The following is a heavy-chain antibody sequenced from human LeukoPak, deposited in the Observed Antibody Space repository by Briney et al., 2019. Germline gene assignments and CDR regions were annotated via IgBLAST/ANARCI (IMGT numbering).Heavy chain of an antibody. J-gene: IGHJ4*02. Sequence: GGSLRLSCAASGLTFRSYEMNWVRQAPGKGLEWVSYISSSGSTIYYADSVKGRFTISRDNAKSSLYLQMNSLRAEDTAVYYCARTKWLEAIDYWGQGTLVTVSS. CDR2: ISSSGSTI. V-gene: IGHV3-48*03. D-gene: IGHD6-19*01. CDR1: GLTFRSYE. CDR3: ARTKWLEAIDY.